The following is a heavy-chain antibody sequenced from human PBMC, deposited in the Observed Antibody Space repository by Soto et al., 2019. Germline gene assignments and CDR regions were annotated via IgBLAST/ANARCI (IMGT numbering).Heavy chain of an antibody. Sequence: QVQLVQSGAEVKKPGASVKVSCKASGYTFTSFHISWVRQAPGQGLEWMGWISAYNGNTNYDHNREGRVTRTTHTSTSTAYMALSSLRTDDTALYYSARASPPLASWGQGTLVTVSS. CDR3: ARASPPLAS. CDR1: GYTFTSFH. CDR2: ISAYNGNT. V-gene: IGHV1-18*01. D-gene: IGHD3-3*02. J-gene: IGHJ5*02.